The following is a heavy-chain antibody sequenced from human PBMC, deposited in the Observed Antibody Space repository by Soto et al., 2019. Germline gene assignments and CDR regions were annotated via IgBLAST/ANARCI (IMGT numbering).Heavy chain of an antibody. Sequence: ASVKVSCKASGYTFTSYGISWVRQAPGQGLEWMGWISAYNGNTNYAQKLQGRVTMTTDTSTSTAYMELRSLRSDDTAVYYCASVCIGGSRYGGIDFWGQGILVTLSS. CDR3: ASVCIGGSRYGGIDF. CDR2: ISAYNGNT. J-gene: IGHJ4*02. D-gene: IGHD2-15*01. CDR1: GYTFTSYG. V-gene: IGHV1-18*01.